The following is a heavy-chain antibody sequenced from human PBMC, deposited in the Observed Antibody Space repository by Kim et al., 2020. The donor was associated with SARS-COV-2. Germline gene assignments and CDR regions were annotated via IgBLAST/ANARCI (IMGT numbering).Heavy chain of an antibody. Sequence: GGSLRLSYAASGFTFSAYSMNWVRQAPGRGLEWVSSINSYNSYIYYADSFKGRFTISRDNAKNSLYLQMNSLRAEDTAVYYCTRDLGLEDFSSGVPYYFNLWGQGTLVTVSS. CDR1: GFTFSAYS. J-gene: IGHJ4*02. CDR3: TRDLGLEDFSSGVPYYFNL. D-gene: IGHD2-8*01. V-gene: IGHV3-21*01. CDR2: INSYNSYI.